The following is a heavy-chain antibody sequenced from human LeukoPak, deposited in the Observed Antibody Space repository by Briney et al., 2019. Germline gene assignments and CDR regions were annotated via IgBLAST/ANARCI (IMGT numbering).Heavy chain of an antibody. D-gene: IGHD3-22*01. CDR1: GGSISIHY. Sequence: SETLSLTCAVSGGSISIHYWSWIRQPPGKGLEWIGYIYYSGNTYYSPSLHSRVTISVDTSKNHFSLKLTSVTAADTAVYYCARLLDNDSSGYPDTFDIWGQGTMVTVSS. CDR3: ARLLDNDSSGYPDTFDI. J-gene: IGHJ3*02. CDR2: IYYSGNT. V-gene: IGHV4-59*11.